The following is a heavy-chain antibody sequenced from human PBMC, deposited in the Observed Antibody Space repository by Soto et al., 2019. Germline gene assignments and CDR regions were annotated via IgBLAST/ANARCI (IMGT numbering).Heavy chain of an antibody. J-gene: IGHJ5*02. D-gene: IGHD2-2*01. CDR3: ARGPRYCSSTSCFSGVTWFDP. CDR1: GYTFTSYG. CDR2: ISNYNGNT. Sequence: QVQLVQSGAEVKKPGASVKVSCKASGYTFTSYGMSWVRQAPGQGLEWMGWISNYNGNTNYAQKVQGTVIMPTATSTSTTYMDLRSLRADDTAVYYCARGPRYCSSTSCFSGVTWFDPWGQGTLVTVSS. V-gene: IGHV1-18*04.